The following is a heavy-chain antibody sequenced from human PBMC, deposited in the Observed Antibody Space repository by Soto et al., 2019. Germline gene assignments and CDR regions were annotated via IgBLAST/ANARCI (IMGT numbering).Heavy chain of an antibody. Sequence: ASVKVSCKASGYTFTDYFIHWVRQAPGQGFDWMGWINPKSRGTNYAQKFQGRVTMTRDTSNSTAYMELRGLTSDDTAVYYCARVTLKAGNWFDPWGQGTQVTVSS. J-gene: IGHJ5*02. V-gene: IGHV1-2*02. CDR2: INPKSRGT. CDR3: ARVTLKAGNWFDP. CDR1: GYTFTDYF.